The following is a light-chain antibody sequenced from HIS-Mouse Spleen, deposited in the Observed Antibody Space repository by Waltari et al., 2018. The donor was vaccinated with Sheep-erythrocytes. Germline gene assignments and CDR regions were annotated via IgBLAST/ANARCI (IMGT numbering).Light chain of an antibody. CDR2: DDS. V-gene: IGLV3-21*02. CDR1: KLGARY. J-gene: IGLJ2*01. Sequence: SSELTQPPSVSVSPGQTASITCSGDKLGARYACSYQQKPGQAPVLVVYDDSDRPSGIPERFSGSNSGNTATLTISRVEAGDEADYYCQVWDSSSDHVVFGGGTKLTVL. CDR3: QVWDSSSDHVV.